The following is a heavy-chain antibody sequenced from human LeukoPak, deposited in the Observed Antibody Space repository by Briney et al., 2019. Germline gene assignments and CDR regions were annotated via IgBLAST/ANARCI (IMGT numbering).Heavy chain of an antibody. Sequence: PSETLSLTCTVSGASISSYYWSWIRQPPGKGLEWIAYISDIGSINYNPSLKSRVTISLDTSKNQFSLKLSSVTAADTAVYYCAGHHPRNTVDFWGQGTLVTVSS. V-gene: IGHV4-59*08. CDR1: GASISSYY. CDR3: AGHHPRNTVDF. D-gene: IGHD2/OR15-2a*01. J-gene: IGHJ4*02. CDR2: ISDIGSI.